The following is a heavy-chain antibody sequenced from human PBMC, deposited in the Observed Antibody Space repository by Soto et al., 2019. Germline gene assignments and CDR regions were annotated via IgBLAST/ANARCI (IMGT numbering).Heavy chain of an antibody. Sequence: QVQLVESGGGVVQPGRSLRLSCAGSGFTFSNYGLHWVRQAPGKGLEWVAVISYDGSHKYYADSVKGRFTISKDNSNNMLYLQMDSLRAEDTAVYSCAKDGAPRYCGRSSCHPAWAYWGQGTLVTVSS. V-gene: IGHV3-30*18. CDR1: GFTFSNYG. J-gene: IGHJ4*02. D-gene: IGHD2-15*01. CDR3: AKDGAPRYCGRSSCHPAWAY. CDR2: ISYDGSHK.